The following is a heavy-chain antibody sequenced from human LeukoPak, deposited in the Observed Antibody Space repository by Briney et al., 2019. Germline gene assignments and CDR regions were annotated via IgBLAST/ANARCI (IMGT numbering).Heavy chain of an antibody. CDR1: GGSISSYY. D-gene: IGHD1-26*01. CDR3: ARDKGGSHAVFDY. V-gene: IGHV4-59*01. J-gene: IGHJ4*02. Sequence: PSETLSLTCTVSGGSISSYYWSWIRQPPGKGLEWIGYIYYSGSTNYNPSLKSRVTISVDTSKNQFSLKLSSVTAADTAVYYCARDKGGSHAVFDYWGQGTLVTVSS. CDR2: IYYSGST.